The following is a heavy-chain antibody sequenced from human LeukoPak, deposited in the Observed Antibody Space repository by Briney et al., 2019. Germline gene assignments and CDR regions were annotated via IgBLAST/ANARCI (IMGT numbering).Heavy chain of an antibody. CDR3: AKAYCGADCSTHDAFDI. CDR1: GFTFSSYG. D-gene: IGHD2-21*02. Sequence: ARSLRLSCAASGFTFSSYGMHWVRQAPGKGLEWVAVISYDGSNKYYADSVKGRFTISRDNSKNTLYLQMNSLTAEDTAVYYCAKAYCGADCSTHDAFDIWGQGTMVTVSS. J-gene: IGHJ3*02. CDR2: ISYDGSNK. V-gene: IGHV3-30*18.